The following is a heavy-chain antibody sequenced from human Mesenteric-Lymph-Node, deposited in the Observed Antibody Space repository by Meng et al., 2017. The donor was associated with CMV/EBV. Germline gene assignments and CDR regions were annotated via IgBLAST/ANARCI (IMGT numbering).Heavy chain of an antibody. Sequence: ASVKVSCKASGYTFTGYYMHWVRQAPGQGLEWMGWINPNSGGTNYAQKFQGRVTMTRDTSISTAYMELSRLRSEDTAVYYCARGLGSRDYGMDVWGQGTTVTVSS. J-gene: IGHJ6*02. V-gene: IGHV1-2*02. CDR3: ARGLGSRDYGMDV. D-gene: IGHD1-26*01. CDR2: INPNSGGT. CDR1: GYTFTGYY.